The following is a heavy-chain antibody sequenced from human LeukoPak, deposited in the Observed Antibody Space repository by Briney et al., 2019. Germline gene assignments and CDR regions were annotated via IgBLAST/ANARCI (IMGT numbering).Heavy chain of an antibody. Sequence: SETLSLTCAVYGGSFSGYYWSWIRQPPGKGLEWIGEINHSGSTNYNPSLKSRVTISVDTSKNQFSLKLSSVTAADTAVYYCARAMYQLLSYFYFDYWGQGTLVTVSS. V-gene: IGHV4-34*01. CDR3: ARAMYQLLSYFYFDY. D-gene: IGHD2-2*01. CDR1: GGSFSGYY. J-gene: IGHJ4*02. CDR2: INHSGST.